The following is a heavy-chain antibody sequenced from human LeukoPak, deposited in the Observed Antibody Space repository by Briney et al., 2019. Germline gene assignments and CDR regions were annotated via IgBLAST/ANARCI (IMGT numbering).Heavy chain of an antibody. D-gene: IGHD6-13*01. V-gene: IGHV4-39*07. CDR1: GGSISSSSYY. Sequence: SETLSLTCTVSGGSISSSSYYWGWIRQPPGKGLEWIGSIYHSGSTNYNPSLKSRVTISVDKSKNQFSLKLSSVTAADTAVYYCARDGIAAADNYFDYWGQGTLVTVSS. CDR2: IYHSGST. J-gene: IGHJ4*02. CDR3: ARDGIAAADNYFDY.